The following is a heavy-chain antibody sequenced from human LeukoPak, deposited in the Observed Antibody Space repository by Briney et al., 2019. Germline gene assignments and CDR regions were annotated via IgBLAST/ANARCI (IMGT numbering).Heavy chain of an antibody. CDR2: IYHSGTT. V-gene: IGHV4-30-2*01. CDR1: GGSISSGGYY. Sequence: PSETLSVTCTVSGGSISSGGYYWSWIRQPPGKGLEWIGHIYHSGTTYYNPSLKSRVTISVDRSKNQFSLKLSSVTAADTAVYYCSITLVVPAPIEPRFDYWGQGTLVTVSS. CDR3: SITLVVPAPIEPRFDY. D-gene: IGHD2-2*02. J-gene: IGHJ4*02.